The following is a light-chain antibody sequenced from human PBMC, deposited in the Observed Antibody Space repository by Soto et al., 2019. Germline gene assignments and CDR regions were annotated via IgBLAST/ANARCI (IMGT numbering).Light chain of an antibody. CDR3: AAWEDSLNGYVV. J-gene: IGLJ2*01. CDR1: NSNIGSNT. CDR2: SNN. Sequence: QSVLTQPPSASGTPGLRVTISCSGSNSNIGSNTVNWYQQLPGTAPKLLIYSNNQRPSGVPDRFSGSKSGTSASLAISGLQSEDEADYYCAAWEDSLNGYVVFGGGTKVTVL. V-gene: IGLV1-44*01.